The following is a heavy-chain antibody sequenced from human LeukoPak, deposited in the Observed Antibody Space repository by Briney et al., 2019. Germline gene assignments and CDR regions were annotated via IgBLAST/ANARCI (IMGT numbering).Heavy chain of an antibody. V-gene: IGHV4-34*01. J-gene: IGHJ4*02. CDR3: ARGGYCSSTSCYRRGRMEYFDY. CDR2: INHSGST. CDR1: GGSFSGYY. D-gene: IGHD2-2*01. Sequence: SETLSLTCAVYGGSFSGYYWSWIRQPPGKGLEWIGEINHSGSTNYNPSLKSRVTISVDTSKNQFSLKLSSVTAADTAVYYCARGGYCSSTSCYRRGRMEYFDYWGQGTLVTVSS.